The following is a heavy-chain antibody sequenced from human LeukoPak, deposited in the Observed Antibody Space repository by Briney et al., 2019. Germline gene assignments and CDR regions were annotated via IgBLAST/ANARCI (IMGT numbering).Heavy chain of an antibody. V-gene: IGHV3-23*01. J-gene: IGHJ4*02. Sequence: GGSLRLSCAASGFTFSSYAMSWVRQAPGKGLEWVSAISSYGGSTYYADSVKGRFTISRDNSKNTLYLQMNSLRAEDTAVYFCAKDSPSVTATPHDYWGQGALVTVSS. CDR2: ISSYGGST. CDR1: GFTFSSYA. D-gene: IGHD2-21*02. CDR3: AKDSPSVTATPHDY.